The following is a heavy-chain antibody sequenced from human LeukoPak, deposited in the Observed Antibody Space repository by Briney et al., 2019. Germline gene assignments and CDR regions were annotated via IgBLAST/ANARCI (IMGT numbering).Heavy chain of an antibody. CDR3: ARSGVFSGYDAFDI. Sequence: SGTLSLTCTVSGGSINISYWSWIRQPPGKGLERIGYIYHRGSTNYNPSLKSRITVSVDTSKNQFSLKVTSVTAADTAVYYCARSGVFSGYDAFDIWGQGTMVTVSS. J-gene: IGHJ3*02. V-gene: IGHV4-59*08. D-gene: IGHD3-9*01. CDR2: IYHRGST. CDR1: GGSINISY.